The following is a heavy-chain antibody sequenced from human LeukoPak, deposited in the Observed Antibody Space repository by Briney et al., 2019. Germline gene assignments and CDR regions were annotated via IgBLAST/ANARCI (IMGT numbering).Heavy chain of an antibody. CDR2: VSSSSSYI. V-gene: IGHV3-21*01. Sequence: PGGGLRLSCAASRFWFRSYSMNWVRQAAGKGLEWVSSVSSSSSYIYYADSVTGRFTISRDNDKNSLYLQMNSLRAEDTAVYYCARGAGYDFWSGYVGYFDYWGQGTLVTVSS. CDR1: RFWFRSYS. D-gene: IGHD3-3*01. J-gene: IGHJ4*02. CDR3: ARGAGYDFWSGYVGYFDY.